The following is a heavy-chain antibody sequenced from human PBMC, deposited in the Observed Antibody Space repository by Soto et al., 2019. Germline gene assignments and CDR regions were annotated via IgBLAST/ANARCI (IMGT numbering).Heavy chain of an antibody. J-gene: IGHJ4*02. CDR1: GFTFSSDG. Sequence: PGGSLILSCAASGFTFSSDGMHWVRQAPGKGLEWVAVISYDGSNKYYADSVKGRFTISRDNSKNTLYLQMNSLRAEDTAVYYCAKDLSIQLWSPFDYWGQGTLVTVSS. CDR2: ISYDGSNK. D-gene: IGHD5-18*01. V-gene: IGHV3-30*18. CDR3: AKDLSIQLWSPFDY.